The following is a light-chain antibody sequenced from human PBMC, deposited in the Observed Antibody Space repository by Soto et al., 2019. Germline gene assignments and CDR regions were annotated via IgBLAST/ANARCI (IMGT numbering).Light chain of an antibody. CDR1: QDISNY. Sequence: DIQMTQSPSSLSASVGDRVTITCQASQDISNYLNWYQQKPGKAPKLLIYDASNLETGVPSRFSGSGSGTDFTFAISRLQPEDISTCYCQQYDKLPGYTFGQGTKLEIK. CDR2: DAS. J-gene: IGKJ2*01. CDR3: QQYDKLPGYT. V-gene: IGKV1-33*01.